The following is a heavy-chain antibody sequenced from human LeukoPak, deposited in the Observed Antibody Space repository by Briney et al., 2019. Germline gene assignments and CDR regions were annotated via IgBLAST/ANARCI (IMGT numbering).Heavy chain of an antibody. CDR3: AREDSSGYYHDAFDI. V-gene: IGHV4-34*01. CDR1: GGSFSGYY. CDR2: INHSGST. Sequence: SETLSLTCAVYGGSFSGYYWSWIRQPPGKGLEWIGEINHSGSTNYNPSLKSRVTMSVDTSKNQFSLKLSSVTAADTAVYYCAREDSSGYYHDAFDIWGQGTMVTVSS. J-gene: IGHJ3*02. D-gene: IGHD3-22*01.